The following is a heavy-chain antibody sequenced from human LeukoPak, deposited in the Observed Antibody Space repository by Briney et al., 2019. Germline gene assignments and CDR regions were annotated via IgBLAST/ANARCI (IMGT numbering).Heavy chain of an antibody. CDR1: GGSISSGSYY. CDR3: ARDSPTRYFDY. J-gene: IGHJ4*02. V-gene: IGHV4-61*02. Sequence: SETLSLTCTVSGGSISSGSYYWSWIRRPAGKGLEGFGRIYTSGSTNYTPSLKSRVTISVDTSKNQSSLKLSSVTAADTAVYYCARDSPTRYFDYWGQGTLVTVSS. D-gene: IGHD2-15*01. CDR2: IYTSGST.